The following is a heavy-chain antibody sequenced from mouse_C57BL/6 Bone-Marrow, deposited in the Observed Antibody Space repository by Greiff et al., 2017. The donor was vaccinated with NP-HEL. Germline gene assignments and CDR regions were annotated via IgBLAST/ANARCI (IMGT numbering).Heavy chain of an antibody. J-gene: IGHJ1*03. CDR2: IYPGDGDT. CDR1: GYAFSSSW. CDR3: ARRRSSYWYFDV. Sequence: QVQLKESGPELVKPGASVKVSCKASGYAFSSSWMNWVKQRPGKGLEWIGRIYPGDGDTNYNGKFKGKATLTADKSSSTAYMQLSSLTSEDSAVYFCARRRSSYWYFDVWGTGTTVTVSS. D-gene: IGHD1-1*01. V-gene: IGHV1-82*01.